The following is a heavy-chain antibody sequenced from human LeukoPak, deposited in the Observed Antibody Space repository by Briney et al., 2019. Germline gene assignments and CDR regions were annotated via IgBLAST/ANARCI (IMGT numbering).Heavy chain of an antibody. V-gene: IGHV1-2*02. CDR3: ARGQQSDYPRFVDY. D-gene: IGHD4-17*01. CDR2: INPNSGGT. J-gene: IGHJ4*02. Sequence: ASVKVSCKASGYTFTGYYMHWVRQAPGQGLEWMGWINPNSGGTNYAQKFQGRATMTRDTSISTAYMELSSLRSDDTAVYYCARGQQSDYPRFVDYWGQGTLVTVSS. CDR1: GYTFTGYY.